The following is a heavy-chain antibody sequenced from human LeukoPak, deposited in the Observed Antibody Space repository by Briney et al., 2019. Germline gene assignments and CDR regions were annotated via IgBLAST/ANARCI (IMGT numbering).Heavy chain of an antibody. CDR1: GFTLTTYG. CDR2: IRYDGSNK. Sequence: GGSLRLSCAASGFTLTTYGMHWVRQAPGKGLEWVAFIRYDGSNKYYADSVKGRFTISRDNSKSTLYLQMNSLRAEDTAVYYCAKDLSYDILTGYHDYWGQGTLVTVSS. CDR3: AKDLSYDILTGYHDY. V-gene: IGHV3-30*02. J-gene: IGHJ4*02. D-gene: IGHD3-9*01.